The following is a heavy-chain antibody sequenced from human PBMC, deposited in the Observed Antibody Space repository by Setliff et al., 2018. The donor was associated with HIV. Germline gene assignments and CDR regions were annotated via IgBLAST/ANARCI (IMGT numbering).Heavy chain of an antibody. J-gene: IGHJ5*02. Sequence: RLSCAASGFTFDNYAMTWVRQAPGKGLEWVSGISGGIGADTDYADSVKGWFTISRDSSKNTLYLQMNSLRAEDTAVYYCAKDAVQANKRWDWFDPWGQGVLVTVSS. CDR2: ISGGIGADT. CDR1: GFTFDNYA. V-gene: IGHV3-23*01. CDR3: AKDAVQANKRWDWFDP. D-gene: IGHD6-19*01.